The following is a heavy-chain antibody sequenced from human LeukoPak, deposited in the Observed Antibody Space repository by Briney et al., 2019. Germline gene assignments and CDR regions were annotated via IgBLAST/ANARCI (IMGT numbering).Heavy chain of an antibody. CDR2: ISGSSAAI. Sequence: GGSLRLSCAASGFSFSNYAMNWDRQAPGKGLEWGSYISGSSAAIYYADSVEGRFTISRDKAKNSLYLQMNSLRAEDTAVYYCARDPSRGYNYYSYMDVWGKGTTVTVSS. CDR1: GFSFSNYA. CDR3: ARDPSRGYNYYSYMDV. J-gene: IGHJ6*03. D-gene: IGHD6-13*01. V-gene: IGHV3-48*01.